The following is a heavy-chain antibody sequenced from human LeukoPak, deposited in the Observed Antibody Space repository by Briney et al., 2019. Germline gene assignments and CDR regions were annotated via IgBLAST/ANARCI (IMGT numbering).Heavy chain of an antibody. CDR3: ARDSNSYGSGATIDY. CDR2: IWYDGSNK. D-gene: IGHD3-10*01. Sequence: PGGSLRLSCAASGFTFSTCGMHWVRQAPGKGLERLTDIWYDGSNKYYTDSVKGRFTISRDNSKNTLYLQMSSLRAEDTAVYYCARDSNSYGSGATIDYWGQGTLVTVSS. J-gene: IGHJ4*02. V-gene: IGHV3-33*01. CDR1: GFTFSTCG.